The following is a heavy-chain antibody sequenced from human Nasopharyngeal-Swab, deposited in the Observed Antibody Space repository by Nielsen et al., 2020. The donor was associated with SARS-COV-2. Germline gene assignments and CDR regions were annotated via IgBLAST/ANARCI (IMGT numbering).Heavy chain of an antibody. Sequence: GESLKISCAASGFTVSSNYMSWVRQAPGKGLEWVSVIYSGGSTYYADSVKGRFTISRDNSKNTLYLQMNSLGAEDTAVYYCARGCYDSIRWGQGTLVTVSS. CDR3: ARGCYDSIR. V-gene: IGHV3-66*01. J-gene: IGHJ4*02. CDR2: IYSGGST. D-gene: IGHD3-22*01. CDR1: GFTVSSNY.